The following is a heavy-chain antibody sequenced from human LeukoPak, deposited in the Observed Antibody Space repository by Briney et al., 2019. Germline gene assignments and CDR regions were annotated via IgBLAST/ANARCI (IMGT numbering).Heavy chain of an antibody. D-gene: IGHD3-22*01. V-gene: IGHV4-61*01. CDR3: ARGYHYYDGSGYYYGRGVDYFDY. Sequence: SETLSLTCAVSGGYVNRGTFFWTWIRKPPGKGLEWIGYISNSGSTNYHPSLKSRVTISVDTSKNQFPLKLSSVTPADTAVYYCARGYHYYDGSGYYYGRGVDYFDYWGQGTLVTVSS. J-gene: IGHJ4*02. CDR2: ISNSGST. CDR1: GGYVNRGTFF.